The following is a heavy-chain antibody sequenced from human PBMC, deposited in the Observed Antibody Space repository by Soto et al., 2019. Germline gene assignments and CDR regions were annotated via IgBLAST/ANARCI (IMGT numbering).Heavy chain of an antibody. CDR3: AREYTAWPLAYGLDV. V-gene: IGHV3-21*01. J-gene: IGHJ6*02. CDR1: ALTFSTNS. CDR2: ISSRSDI. Sequence: PPECLRLSCVRSALTFSTNSTNWVSQAPGKGQEWVSSISSRSDIYYADSVKGRFTISRDNAKNTVSLQMNSLRAEDTAVYYCAREYTAWPLAYGLDVWGQGTTVTVSS. D-gene: IGHD2-2*02.